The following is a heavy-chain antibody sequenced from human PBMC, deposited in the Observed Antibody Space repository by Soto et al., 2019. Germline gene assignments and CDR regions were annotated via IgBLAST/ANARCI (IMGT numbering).Heavy chain of an antibody. CDR2: IWYDGSNK. CDR3: ARDWVIAAATWIEP. D-gene: IGHD6-13*01. Sequence: GGSLRLSCAASGFTFSSYGMHWVRQAPGKGLEWVAVIWYDGSNKYYADSVKGRFTISRDNSKNTLYLQMNSLRAEDTAVYYCARDWVIAAATWIEPWGQGTLVTVSS. J-gene: IGHJ5*02. V-gene: IGHV3-33*01. CDR1: GFTFSSYG.